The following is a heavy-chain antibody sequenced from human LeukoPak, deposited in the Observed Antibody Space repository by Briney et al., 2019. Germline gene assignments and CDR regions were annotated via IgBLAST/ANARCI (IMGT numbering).Heavy chain of an antibody. CDR2: ISGSGGTT. Sequence: GGSLRLSCAASGFTFSTYAMSWVRQAPGKGLDWVSEISGSGGTTFYADSVKGRFTISRDNSKNTLYLQMNSLRVEDTAVYYCAKGGDIPKVINDYWGQGTLATVSS. CDR3: AKGGDIPKVINDY. D-gene: IGHD5-18*01. J-gene: IGHJ4*02. V-gene: IGHV3-23*01. CDR1: GFTFSTYA.